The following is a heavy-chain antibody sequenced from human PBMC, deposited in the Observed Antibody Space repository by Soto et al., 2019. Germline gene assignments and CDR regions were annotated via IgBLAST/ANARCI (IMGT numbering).Heavy chain of an antibody. CDR1: GGSISSGGYY. J-gene: IGHJ3*02. V-gene: IGHV4-31*03. CDR3: ARLLWFGEPDDAFDI. D-gene: IGHD3-10*01. Sequence: SETLSLTCTVSGGSISSGGYYWSWIRQHPGKGLEWIGYIYYSGSAYYNPSLKSRVTISVDTSKNQFSLKLSSVTAADTAVYYCARLLWFGEPDDAFDIWGQGTMVTVSS. CDR2: IYYSGSA.